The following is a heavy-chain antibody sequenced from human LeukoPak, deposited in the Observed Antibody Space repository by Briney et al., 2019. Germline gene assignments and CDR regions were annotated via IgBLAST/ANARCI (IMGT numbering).Heavy chain of an antibody. CDR3: AKVPWREEWELLDAFDI. J-gene: IGHJ3*02. CDR1: GFAFSSYA. V-gene: IGHV3-23*01. D-gene: IGHD1-26*01. Sequence: GGSLRLSCAASGFAFSSYAMSWVRQAPGKGLEWVSDISGSGGSTHYADSVKGRFTISRDNSKNTLSLQMNSLRAEDTAVYYCAKVPWREEWELLDAFDIWGQGTMVTVSS. CDR2: ISGSGGST.